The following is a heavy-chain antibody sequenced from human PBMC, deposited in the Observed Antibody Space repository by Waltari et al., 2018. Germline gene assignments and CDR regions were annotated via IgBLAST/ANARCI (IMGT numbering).Heavy chain of an antibody. CDR3: AKDRALLATVTTTTGLFAY. J-gene: IGHJ4*02. Sequence: MSWVRQAPGKGLEWVSGIYSGGSTYYAASVKGRFTISRDNSKNTLYLQMNSLRAEDTTVYYCAKDRALLATVTTTTGLFAYWGQGTLFTV. D-gene: IGHD4-17*01. V-gene: IGHV3-23*03. CDR2: IYSGGST.